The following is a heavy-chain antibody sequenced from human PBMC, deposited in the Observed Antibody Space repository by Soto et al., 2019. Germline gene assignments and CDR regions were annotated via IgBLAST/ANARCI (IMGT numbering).Heavy chain of an antibody. J-gene: IGHJ4*01. Sequence: HPGGSLRLSCAASGFTFSNYWMSWVRLTPRKGLEWVGNIKADGSEAFYVDSVKGRFTISRENAQNSLYLQLNSLRAEDTAVYYCASLYTAAYGSGWLPFEYWGQGTLVTVSS. D-gene: IGHD6-19*01. CDR3: ASLYTAAYGSGWLPFEY. CDR2: IKADGSEA. V-gene: IGHV3-7*01. CDR1: GFTFSNYW.